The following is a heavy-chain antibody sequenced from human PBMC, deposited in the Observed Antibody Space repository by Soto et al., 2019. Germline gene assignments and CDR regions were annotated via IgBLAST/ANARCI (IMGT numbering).Heavy chain of an antibody. D-gene: IGHD5-18*01. J-gene: IGHJ4*02. CDR1: GLTFSNYG. CDR3: AKEGIQLLLGGWFDY. Sequence: PGGSLRLSCAASGLTFSNYGMHWVRQAPGKGLEWVAVISYDGSNKYYADSVKGRFTISRDNSKNTLFLQMNSLRAEDTAVYYCAKEGIQLLLGGWFDYWGQGTLVTVSS. CDR2: ISYDGSNK. V-gene: IGHV3-30*18.